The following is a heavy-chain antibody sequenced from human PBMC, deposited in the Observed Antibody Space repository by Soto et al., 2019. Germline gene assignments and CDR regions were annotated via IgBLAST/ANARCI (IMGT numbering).Heavy chain of an antibody. CDR3: ARTDFYYYMDV. CDR1: GGSISSYY. Sequence: SETLSLTCTVSGGSISSYYWSWIRQPPGKGLEWIGYIYYSGSTNYNPSLKSRVTISVDTSKNQFSLKLSSVTAADTAVYYCARTDFYYYMDVWGKGTTVTVSS. V-gene: IGHV4-59*08. J-gene: IGHJ6*03. CDR2: IYYSGST.